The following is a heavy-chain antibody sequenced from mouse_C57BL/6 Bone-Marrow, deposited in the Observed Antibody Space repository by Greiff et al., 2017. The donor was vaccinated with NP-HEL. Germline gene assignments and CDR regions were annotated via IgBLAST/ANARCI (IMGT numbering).Heavy chain of an antibody. CDR1: GFSLTSYG. D-gene: IGHD2-3*01. J-gene: IGHJ3*01. V-gene: IGHV2-2*01. CDR2: IWSGGST. Sequence: VQLQQSGPGLVQPSQSLSITCTVSGFSLTSYGVHWVRQSPGKGLEWLGVIWSGGSTDSTAAFISRLSISKDNSKSQVFFKMNSLQADDTAIYYCALRGGWSWCAYWGQGTLVTVSA. CDR3: ALRGGWSWCAY.